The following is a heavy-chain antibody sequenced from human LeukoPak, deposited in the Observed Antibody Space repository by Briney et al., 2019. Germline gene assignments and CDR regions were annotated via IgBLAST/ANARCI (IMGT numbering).Heavy chain of an antibody. D-gene: IGHD3-3*01. CDR3: ARHHPDVLRILEWLLVFDY. Sequence: PGGSLRLSCAASGFIVRSNYMSWVRHAPGKGLEWVSVIYSGGSTYYADSVKGRFTISRDNSQNTLYLQMNSLRAEDTAVYYCARHHPDVLRILEWLLVFDYWGQGTLITVSS. V-gene: IGHV3-53*01. CDR1: GFIVRSNY. J-gene: IGHJ4*02. CDR2: IYSGGST.